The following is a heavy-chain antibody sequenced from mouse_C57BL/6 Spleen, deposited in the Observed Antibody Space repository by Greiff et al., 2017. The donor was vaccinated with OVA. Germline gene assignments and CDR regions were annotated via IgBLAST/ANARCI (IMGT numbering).Heavy chain of an antibody. J-gene: IGHJ4*01. D-gene: IGHD3-1*01. CDR3: ARSGTSSAMDY. Sequence: QVQLKQSGAELVKPGASVKMSCKASGYTFTSYWITWVKQRPGQGLEWIGDIYPGSGSTYYTEKFKSKATLTVDTSSSTAYMQLSSLTSEDSAVYYCARSGTSSAMDYWGQGTSVTVSS. V-gene: IGHV1-55*01. CDR2: IYPGSGST. CDR1: GYTFTSYW.